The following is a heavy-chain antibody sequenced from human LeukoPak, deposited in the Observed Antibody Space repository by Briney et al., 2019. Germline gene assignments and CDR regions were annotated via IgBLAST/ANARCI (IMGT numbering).Heavy chain of an antibody. CDR2: IYPGDSDT. CDR1: GYSFTSYW. V-gene: IGHV5-51*01. CDR3: ARHARRGYSGYDFGQWLVR. D-gene: IGHD5-12*01. J-gene: IGHJ4*02. Sequence: GESLKISCKGSGYSFTSYWIGWVRQMPGKGLEWMGIIYPGDSDTRYSPSFQGQVTISADKSISTAYLQWSSLKASGTAMYYCARHARRGYSGYDFGQWLVRWGQGTLVTVSS.